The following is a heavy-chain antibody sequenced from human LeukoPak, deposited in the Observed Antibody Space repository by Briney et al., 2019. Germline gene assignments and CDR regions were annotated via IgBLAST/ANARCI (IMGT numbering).Heavy chain of an antibody. CDR1: GGSISSSNW. V-gene: IGHV4-4*02. Sequence: PSETLSLTCAVSGGSISSSNWWSWVRQPPGQGLEWIGEIYHSGSTNYNPSLKSRVTISVDKSKNQFSLKLSSVTAADTAVYYCARAGRHCSGGGCYYYYGMDVWGQGTTVTVSS. J-gene: IGHJ6*02. D-gene: IGHD2-15*01. CDR3: ARAGRHCSGGGCYYYYGMDV. CDR2: IYHSGST.